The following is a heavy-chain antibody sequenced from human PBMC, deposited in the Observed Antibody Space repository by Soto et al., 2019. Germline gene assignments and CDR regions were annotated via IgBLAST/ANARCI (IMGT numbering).Heavy chain of an antibody. CDR2: IDPSDSYT. D-gene: IGHD6-13*01. Sequence: PGESLKISCKGSGYSFTSYWISWVRQMPGKGLEWMGRIDPSDSYTNYSPSFQGHVTISADKSISTAYLQWSSLKASDTAMYYCASRLIAAAGHYGMDVWGQGTTVTVSS. J-gene: IGHJ6*02. CDR1: GYSFTSYW. CDR3: ASRLIAAAGHYGMDV. V-gene: IGHV5-10-1*01.